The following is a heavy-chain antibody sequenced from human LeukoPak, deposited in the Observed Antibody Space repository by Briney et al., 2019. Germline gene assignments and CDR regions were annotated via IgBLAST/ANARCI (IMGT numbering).Heavy chain of an antibody. V-gene: IGHV5-51*01. Sequence: GESLRISCQGSGYNFTNFWIGWVRQLPGKGLEWMGIIYPGDSDIRYSPSSQGQVTISADKSINTTYLQWSSLKASDTAMYYCARLVDRGYSRSLGYWGQGTLVTVSS. CDR2: IYPGDSDI. J-gene: IGHJ4*02. CDR3: ARLVDRGYSRSLGY. CDR1: GYNFTNFW. D-gene: IGHD2-15*01.